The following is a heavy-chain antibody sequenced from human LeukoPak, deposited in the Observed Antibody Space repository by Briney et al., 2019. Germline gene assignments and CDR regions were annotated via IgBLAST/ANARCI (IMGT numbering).Heavy chain of an antibody. J-gene: IGHJ4*02. D-gene: IGHD3-22*01. CDR3: VVYDSSGYQPLDY. CDR2: ISSSSSYI. CDR1: GFTFSSYS. V-gene: IGHV3-21*01. Sequence: GGSLRLSCAASGFTFSSYSMNWVRQAPGKGLEWVSSISSSSSYIYYADSVKGRFTISRDNAKNSLYLQMNSLRAEDTAVYYCVVYDSSGYQPLDYWGQGTLVTVFS.